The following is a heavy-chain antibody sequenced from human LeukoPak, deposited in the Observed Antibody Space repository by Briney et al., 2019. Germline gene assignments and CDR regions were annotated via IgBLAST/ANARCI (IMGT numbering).Heavy chain of an antibody. CDR1: GFTFSSHW. CDR3: ARDATPDGIIFDY. V-gene: IGHV3-7*05. J-gene: IGHJ4*02. D-gene: IGHD3-16*01. CDR2: INQDGSEK. Sequence: GGSLRLSCAASGFTFSSHWMNWVRQAPGKGLEWVANINQDGSEKYYVDSVKGRFTISRDNAKNSLYLQMNSLRAEDTAVYYCARDATPDGIIFDYWGQGTLVTVSS.